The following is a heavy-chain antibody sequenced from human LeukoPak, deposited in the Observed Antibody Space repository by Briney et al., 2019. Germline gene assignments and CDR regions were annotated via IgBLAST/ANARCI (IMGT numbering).Heavy chain of an antibody. Sequence: GASVKVSCKASGYTFTSYYMHWVRQAPGQGLEWMGWINPNSGGTNYAQKFQGRVTMTRDTSISTAYMELSRLRSDDTAVYYCARVPIVVVVAGQYFQHWGQGTLVTVSS. D-gene: IGHD2-15*01. J-gene: IGHJ1*01. CDR1: GYTFTSYY. CDR2: INPNSGGT. V-gene: IGHV1-2*02. CDR3: ARVPIVVVVAGQYFQH.